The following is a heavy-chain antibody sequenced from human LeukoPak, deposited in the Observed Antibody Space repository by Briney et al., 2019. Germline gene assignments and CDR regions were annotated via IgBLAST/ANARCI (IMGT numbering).Heavy chain of an antibody. Sequence: GASVKVSCKASGGTFISYAISWVRQAPGQGLEWMGGIIPIFGTANYAQKFQGRVTITADESTSKGYMELSSLRSEDTAVYYCASSPVTWIQLWFGYWGQGTLVTVSS. CDR2: IIPIFGTA. CDR1: GGTFISYA. V-gene: IGHV1-69*13. D-gene: IGHD5-18*01. CDR3: ASSPVTWIQLWFGY. J-gene: IGHJ4*02.